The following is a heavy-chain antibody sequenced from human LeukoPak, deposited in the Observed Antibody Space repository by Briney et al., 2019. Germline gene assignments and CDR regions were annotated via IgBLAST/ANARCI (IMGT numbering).Heavy chain of an antibody. CDR1: GFTFGDYA. D-gene: IGHD2-21*02. CDR3: TREGAYCGGDCYNDAFDI. V-gene: IGHV3-49*04. CDR2: IRSKAYGGTT. J-gene: IGHJ3*02. Sequence: GRSLRLSCTASGFTFGDYAMSWVRQAPGKGLEWVGFIRSKAYGGTTEYAASVKGRFTISRDDSKSIAYLQMNSLKTEDTAVYYRTREGAYCGGDCYNDAFDIRGQGTMVTVSS.